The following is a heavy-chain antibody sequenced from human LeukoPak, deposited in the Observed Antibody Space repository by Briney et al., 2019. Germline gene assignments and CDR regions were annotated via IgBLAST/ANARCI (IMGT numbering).Heavy chain of an antibody. D-gene: IGHD3-22*01. J-gene: IGHJ3*02. CDR3: ARDQYYYDSSGYYRSDAFDI. CDR2: IYTSGST. V-gene: IGHV4-4*07. Sequence: PSETLSLTCTVSGGSISNYYWSWIRQPAGKGLEWIGRIYTSGSTNYNPSLKSRVTMSVDTSKNQFSLKLSSVTAADTAVYYCARDQYYYDSSGYYRSDAFDIWGQGTMVTVSS. CDR1: GGSISNYY.